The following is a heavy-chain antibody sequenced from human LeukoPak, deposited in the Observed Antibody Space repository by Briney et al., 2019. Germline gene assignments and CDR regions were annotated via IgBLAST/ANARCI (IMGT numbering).Heavy chain of an antibody. J-gene: IGHJ6*03. D-gene: IGHD2-2*03. CDR3: ARIPGYCSSTSCYDPGYYYYYMDV. CDR2: ISYDGSNK. CDR1: GFTFSSYA. Sequence: PGGSLRLSCAASGFTFSSYAMHWVRQAPGKGLEWVAVISYDGSNKYYADSVKGRFTISRDKAKNSLYLQMNSLRAEDTAVYYCARIPGYCSSTSCYDPGYYYYYMDVWGKGTTVTVSS. V-gene: IGHV3-30-3*01.